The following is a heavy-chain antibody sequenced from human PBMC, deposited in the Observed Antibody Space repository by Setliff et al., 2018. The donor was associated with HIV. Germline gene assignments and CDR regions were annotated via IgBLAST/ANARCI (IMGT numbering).Heavy chain of an antibody. CDR3: ARGGKYCIDGSCFSKEISDWFDT. CDR2: TYGSGSA. V-gene: IGHV4-38-2*01. D-gene: IGHD2-15*01. Sequence: SETLSLTCDVSGYSISRGYYWGWMRQPPGKGLEWIGSTYGSGSAYYNPSLMGRVALPVDTSKNQFSLRLTFVTDADTAVYYCARGGKYCIDGSCFSKEISDWFDTWGQGTLVTVSS. J-gene: IGHJ5*02. CDR1: GYSISRGYY.